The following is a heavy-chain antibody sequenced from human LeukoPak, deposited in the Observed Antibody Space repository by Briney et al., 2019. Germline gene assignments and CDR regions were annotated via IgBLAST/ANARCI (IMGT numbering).Heavy chain of an antibody. D-gene: IGHD6-13*01. CDR2: INHSGST. V-gene: IGHV4-34*01. CDR1: GGSFSGYH. Sequence: SETLSLTCGVHGGSFSGYHWSWIHQPPGKGLEWIGEINHSGSTNYNSSLKSRVTISVDTSKNQFSLKLSSVTAADTAVYYCARRARAEADTSPDNWIDPWGQGTLVTVSS. CDR3: ARRARAEADTSPDNWIDP. J-gene: IGHJ5*02.